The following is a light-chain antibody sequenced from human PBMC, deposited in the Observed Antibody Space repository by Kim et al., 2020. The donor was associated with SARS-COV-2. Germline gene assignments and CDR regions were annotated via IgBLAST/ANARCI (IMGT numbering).Light chain of an antibody. V-gene: IGLV2-23*02. CDR3: CSYAGSSTSVV. CDR1: SSDVGSYTL. Sequence: QSLTLSCTGTSSDVGSYTLVSWDQPHPGKAPKLMIYEVSKRPSGVSNRFSGSKSGNTASLTISGLQAEDEADYYCCSYAGSSTSVVFGGGTQLTVL. J-gene: IGLJ2*01. CDR2: EVS.